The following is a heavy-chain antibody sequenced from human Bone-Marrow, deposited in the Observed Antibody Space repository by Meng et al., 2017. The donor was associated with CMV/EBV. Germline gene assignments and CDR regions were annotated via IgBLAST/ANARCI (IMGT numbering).Heavy chain of an antibody. CDR2: ISSSSSTI. CDR1: GFTFSSYS. V-gene: IGHV3-48*04. D-gene: IGHD3-3*01. J-gene: IGHJ4*02. CDR3: ARDRTVEMVAWSGYPH. Sequence: GGSLRLSCAASGFTFSSYSMNWVRQAPGKGLEWVSYISSSSSTIYYADSVKGRFTISRDNAKNSLYLQMNSLRAEDTAVYYCARDRTVEMVAWSGYPHWGQGTLVTVSS.